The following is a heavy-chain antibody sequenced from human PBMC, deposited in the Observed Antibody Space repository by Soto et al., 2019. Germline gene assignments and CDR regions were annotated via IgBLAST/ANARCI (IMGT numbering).Heavy chain of an antibody. Sequence: GSLRLSCAASGFTFSNYVMHWVRQATGKGLEWVSAIGTAGDTYYPGSVKGRFTISRENAKNSLYLQMNSLRAEDTAVYYCARSYYDILTGSHDAFDIWGQGTMVTVSS. CDR2: IGTAGDT. J-gene: IGHJ3*02. CDR3: ARSYYDILTGSHDAFDI. V-gene: IGHV3-13*01. CDR1: GFTFSNYV. D-gene: IGHD3-9*01.